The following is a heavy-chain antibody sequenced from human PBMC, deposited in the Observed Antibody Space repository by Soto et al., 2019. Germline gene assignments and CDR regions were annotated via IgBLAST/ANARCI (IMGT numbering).Heavy chain of an antibody. J-gene: IGHJ5*02. Sequence: QVQLQESGPGLVKPSGTLSLTCAVSSGSISSSNWWSWVRQPPGKGLEWIGQIYHSGSTNYNPSLKSRVTISVDKSKNQFSLKLSSVTAAETAVYYCARVAPGITIFGVVIPDWFDPWGQGTLVTVSS. D-gene: IGHD3-3*01. CDR1: SGSISSSNW. CDR2: IYHSGST. V-gene: IGHV4-4*02. CDR3: ARVAPGITIFGVVIPDWFDP.